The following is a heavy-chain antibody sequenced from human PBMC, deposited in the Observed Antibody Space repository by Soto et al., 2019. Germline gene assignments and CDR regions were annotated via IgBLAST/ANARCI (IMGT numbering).Heavy chain of an antibody. CDR2: IYSDGST. V-gene: IGHV3-53*01. CDR3: ATERGPTYYFDY. Sequence: XVSLRLSCAASGFTVSSKYMSWVRQAPGKGLEWVSVIYSDGSTYYADSVKGRFTISRDNSKNTLYLQMNSLRAEDTAVYYCATERGPTYYFDYWGQGTLVTVSS. CDR1: GFTVSSKY. J-gene: IGHJ4*02. D-gene: IGHD2-21*01.